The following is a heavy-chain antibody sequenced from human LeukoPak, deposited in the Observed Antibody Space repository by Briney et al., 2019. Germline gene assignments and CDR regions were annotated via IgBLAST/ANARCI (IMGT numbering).Heavy chain of an antibody. CDR3: ARGLLWFGELYYFDY. Sequence: GGSLRLSCAASGFTFSSYAMHWVRQAPGKGLEWVAVISYVGSNKYYADSVKGRFTISRDNSKNTLYLQMNSLRAEDTAVYYCARGLLWFGELYYFDYWGQETLVTISS. D-gene: IGHD3-10*01. CDR1: GFTFSSYA. CDR2: ISYVGSNK. V-gene: IGHV3-30*04. J-gene: IGHJ4*02.